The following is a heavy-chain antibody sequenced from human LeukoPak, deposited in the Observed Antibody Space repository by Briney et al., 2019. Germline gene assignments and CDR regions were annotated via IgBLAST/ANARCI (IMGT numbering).Heavy chain of an antibody. CDR2: INHSGST. Sequence: PSETLSLTCAVYGGSFSGYYWSWIRQPPGKGLEWIGEINHSGSTNYNPSLKSRVTISVDTSKNQFSLKLSSVTAADTAVYYCARRVGYSSSWDWGQGTLVTVSS. J-gene: IGHJ4*02. D-gene: IGHD6-13*01. CDR3: ARRVGYSSSWD. V-gene: IGHV4-34*01. CDR1: GGSFSGYY.